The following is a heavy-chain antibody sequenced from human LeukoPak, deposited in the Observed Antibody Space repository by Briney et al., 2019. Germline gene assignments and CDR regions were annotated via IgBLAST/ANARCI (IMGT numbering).Heavy chain of an antibody. CDR1: GFTFSDYY. V-gene: IGHV3-11*04. J-gene: IGHJ4*02. CDR2: ISSSGSTI. CDR3: ARERTGGTYYCDY. Sequence: GGSLRLSCAASGFTFSDYYMSWIRQAPGKGLEWVSYISSSGSTIYYADSVKGRFTISRDNAKNSLFLRMNSLRAEDTAVYYCARERTGGTYYCDYWGQGTLVTVSS.